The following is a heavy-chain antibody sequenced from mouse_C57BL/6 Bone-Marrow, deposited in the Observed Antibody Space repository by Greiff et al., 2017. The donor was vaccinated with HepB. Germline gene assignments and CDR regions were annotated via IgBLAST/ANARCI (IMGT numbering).Heavy chain of an antibody. CDR1: GYTFTSYW. V-gene: IGHV1-50*01. D-gene: IGHD1-1*01. J-gene: IGHJ4*01. CDR3: ATYYYGSSYVYAMDY. CDR2: IDPSDSYT. Sequence: QVQLQQPGAELVKPGASVKLSCKASGYTFTSYWMQWVKQRPGQGLEWIGEIDPSDSYTNYNQKFKGKATLTVDTSSSTAYMQLSSRTSEDSAVYYCATYYYGSSYVYAMDYWGQGTSVTVSS.